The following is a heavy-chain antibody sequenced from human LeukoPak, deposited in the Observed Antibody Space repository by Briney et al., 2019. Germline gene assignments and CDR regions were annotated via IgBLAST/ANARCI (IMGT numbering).Heavy chain of an antibody. CDR3: ARDRAAGAYPWYFDY. V-gene: IGHV3-21*01. CDR1: GFTFSSYS. CDR2: ISSSSSYI. J-gene: IGHJ4*02. D-gene: IGHD3-16*01. Sequence: NPGGSLRLSCAASGFTFSSYSMNWVRQAPGKGLEWVSSISSSSSYIYYADSVKGRFTISRDNAKNSLYLQMNSLRAEDTAVYYCARDRAAGAYPWYFDYWGQGTLVTVSS.